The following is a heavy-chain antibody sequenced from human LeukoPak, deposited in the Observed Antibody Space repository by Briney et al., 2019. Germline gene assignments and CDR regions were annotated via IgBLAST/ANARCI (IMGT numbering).Heavy chain of an antibody. CDR1: GGTFSSYA. CDR2: IIPIFGIA. V-gene: IGHV1-69*04. J-gene: IGHJ4*02. CDR3: ARGPSGYYDY. D-gene: IGHD2-15*01. Sequence: SVKVSCKASGGTFSSYAISWVQQAPGQGLEWMGRIIPIFGIANYAQKFQGRVTITADKSTSTAYMELSSLRSEDTAVYYCARGPSGYYDYWGQGTLVTVSS.